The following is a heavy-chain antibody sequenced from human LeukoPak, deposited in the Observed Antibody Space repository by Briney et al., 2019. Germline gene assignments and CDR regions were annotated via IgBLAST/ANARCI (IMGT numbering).Heavy chain of an antibody. D-gene: IGHD3-10*01. Sequence: SQTLSLTCTVSGGSISSGDYYWSWIRPPPGKGLEWIGYIYYSGRTYYNPSLKSRVTISVDTSKNQFSLKLSSVTAADTAVYYCARAPAGFGELLMSWFDPWGEGTLVIVSS. CDR1: GGSISSGDYY. CDR3: ARAPAGFGELLMSWFDP. CDR2: IYYSGRT. J-gene: IGHJ5*02. V-gene: IGHV4-30-4*01.